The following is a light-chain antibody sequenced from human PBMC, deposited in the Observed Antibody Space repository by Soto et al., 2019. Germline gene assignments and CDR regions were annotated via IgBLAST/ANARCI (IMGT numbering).Light chain of an antibody. Sequence: QAVVTQEPSLTVSPGGTVTLTCGSSTGAVTSGHYPYWFQQKPGQAPRTLVYNTSDKHSWAPARFSGSLLGGKAALTLSGAQPEDEAEYYCLLSYSGARVFGGGTQMTVL. CDR2: NTS. J-gene: IGLJ3*02. V-gene: IGLV7-46*01. CDR1: TGAVTSGHY. CDR3: LLSYSGARV.